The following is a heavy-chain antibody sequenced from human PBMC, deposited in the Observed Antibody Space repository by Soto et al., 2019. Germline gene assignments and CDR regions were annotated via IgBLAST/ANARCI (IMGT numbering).Heavy chain of an antibody. CDR2: INGRGNYI. CDR3: VREDGKVGTNSAFDY. CDR1: GFTFSTYT. J-gene: IGHJ4*01. V-gene: IGHV3-21*01. D-gene: IGHD1-26*01. Sequence: GGSLRRSCASSGFTFSTYTMNWVRRAPGKGLEWVSSINGRGNYIYYAESVKGRFTISRDNAKNSLYLQMDRLRAEDTALYYCVREDGKVGTNSAFDYWGLGARVTVSS.